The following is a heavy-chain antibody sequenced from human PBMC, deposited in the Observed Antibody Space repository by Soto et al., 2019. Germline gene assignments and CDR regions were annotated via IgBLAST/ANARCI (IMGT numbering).Heavy chain of an antibody. CDR1: GFTFSSYA. Sequence: PGGSLRLSCAASGFTFSSYAMYWVRQAPGKGLEWVAFISYDGSNKYYADSVKGRFTISRDNSKNTLCLQMNSLRGEDTAVYYCAKDRTESITIFGVVSHKYYGMDVWGQGTTVTAP. CDR3: AKDRTESITIFGVVSHKYYGMDV. CDR2: ISYDGSNK. D-gene: IGHD3-3*01. J-gene: IGHJ6*02. V-gene: IGHV3-30-3*01.